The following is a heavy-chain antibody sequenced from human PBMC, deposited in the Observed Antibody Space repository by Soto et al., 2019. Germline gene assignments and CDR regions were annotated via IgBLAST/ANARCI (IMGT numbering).Heavy chain of an antibody. J-gene: IGHJ4*02. V-gene: IGHV3-48*02. CDR3: ARKFAS. Sequence: GSLRLSCAASGFTFSSYWMNWVRQAPGKGLEWVSYISGSSSTIYYADSVKGRFTISRDNAKETLYLQMNSLRDEDTAVYYCARKFASWGPGTLVTVSS. CDR1: GFTFSSYW. CDR2: ISGSSSTI.